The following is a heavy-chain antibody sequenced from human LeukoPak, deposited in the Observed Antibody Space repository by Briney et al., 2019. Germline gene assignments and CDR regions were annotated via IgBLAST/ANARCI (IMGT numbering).Heavy chain of an antibody. J-gene: IGHJ4*02. Sequence: GGSLRLSCAASGFTFSNAWMSWVRQAPGKGLEWVGRIKSKTDGGTTDYAAPVKGRFTISRDDSKNTLYLQMNSLKTEDTAVYYCTSLVPAARFDYWGQGTLVTVSS. CDR3: TSLVPAARFDY. CDR1: GFTFSNAW. D-gene: IGHD2-2*01. CDR2: IKSKTDGGTT. V-gene: IGHV3-15*01.